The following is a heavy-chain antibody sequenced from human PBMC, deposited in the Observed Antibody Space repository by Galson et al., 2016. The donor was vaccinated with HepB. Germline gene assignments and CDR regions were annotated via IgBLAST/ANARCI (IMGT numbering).Heavy chain of an antibody. Sequence: SLRLSCAGSGFTFSTYTMSWVRQAPGKGLEWVSGTDGSGGSTYYADSVKGRFTISRDNSTSTMYLQMNSLKAEDTAIYYCAKDRYWNRDFDYWGQGTLVTVSS. D-gene: IGHD1-1*01. CDR3: AKDRYWNRDFDY. V-gene: IGHV3-23*01. CDR2: TDGSGGST. J-gene: IGHJ4*02. CDR1: GFTFSTYT.